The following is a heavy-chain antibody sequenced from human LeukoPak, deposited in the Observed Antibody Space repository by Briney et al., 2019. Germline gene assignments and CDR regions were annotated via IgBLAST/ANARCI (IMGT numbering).Heavy chain of an antibody. J-gene: IGHJ4*02. Sequence: GGSLRLSCAASGFTFSSYSMNWVRQAPGKGLEWVSSISSSSSYIYYADSVKGRFTISRDNAKNSLYLQMNSLRAEDTAVYYCAKSVPSSWYPGYYFDYWGQGTLVTVSS. D-gene: IGHD6-13*01. CDR2: ISSSSSYI. CDR3: AKSVPSSWYPGYYFDY. V-gene: IGHV3-21*01. CDR1: GFTFSSYS.